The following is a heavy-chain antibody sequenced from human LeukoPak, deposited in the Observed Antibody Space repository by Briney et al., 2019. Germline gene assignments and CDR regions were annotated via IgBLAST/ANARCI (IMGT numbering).Heavy chain of an antibody. Sequence: SGPTLVKPPHTLTLNCNVSGLLLSTRAVGVGWIRQPPGKALEWLALIYRDDDKRYSPSLKSRLTVTKDASENQVVLTMTNMDPLDTATYYCAHRHGVGSDTFDIWGQGTMVTVSS. CDR2: IYRDDDK. CDR1: GLLLSTRAVG. J-gene: IGHJ3*02. CDR3: AHRHGVGSDTFDI. V-gene: IGHV2-5*02. D-gene: IGHD1-26*01.